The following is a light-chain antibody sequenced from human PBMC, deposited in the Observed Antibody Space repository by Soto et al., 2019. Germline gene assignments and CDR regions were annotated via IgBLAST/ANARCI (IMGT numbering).Light chain of an antibody. CDR3: QQYDSSPRT. J-gene: IGKJ1*01. CDR1: QSFTSGY. V-gene: IGKV3-20*01. CDR2: GAS. Sequence: DIVLTQSPGTLSLSPGERATVSCRASQSFTSGYLAWYQQKPGQAPRLLIYGASRRATGVPDRFSGSEAETDFILTISGIEHDEFAVYYCQQYDSSPRTFGQGTKVEI.